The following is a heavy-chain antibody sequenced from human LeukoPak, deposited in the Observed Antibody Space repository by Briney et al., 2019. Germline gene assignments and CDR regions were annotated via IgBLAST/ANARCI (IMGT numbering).Heavy chain of an antibody. CDR2: INPNSGGT. Sequence: ASVKVSCKASGYTFTSYGISWVRQAPGQGLEWMGWINPNSGGTNYAQKFQGRVTMTRDTSISTAYMELSRLRSDDTAVYYCARGYRYNWFDPWGQGTLVTVSS. CDR1: GYTFTSYG. J-gene: IGHJ5*02. CDR3: ARGYRYNWFDP. V-gene: IGHV1-2*02. D-gene: IGHD1-14*01.